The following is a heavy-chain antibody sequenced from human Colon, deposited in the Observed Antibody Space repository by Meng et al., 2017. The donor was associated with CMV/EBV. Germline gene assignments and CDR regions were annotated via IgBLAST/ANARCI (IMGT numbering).Heavy chain of an antibody. J-gene: IGHJ3*01. D-gene: IGHD1-26*01. Sequence: SCAASGFTFSASWMTWVRQNPGQGLEWVANIKPDGTEKNYVDSVKGRFIIFRDNAKNSLYLQMSTLRAEDTAVYYCVKAWRMGGPLSAFDVWGQGTMVTVSS. V-gene: IGHV3-7*01. CDR2: IKPDGTEK. CDR1: GFTFSASW. CDR3: VKAWRMGGPLSAFDV.